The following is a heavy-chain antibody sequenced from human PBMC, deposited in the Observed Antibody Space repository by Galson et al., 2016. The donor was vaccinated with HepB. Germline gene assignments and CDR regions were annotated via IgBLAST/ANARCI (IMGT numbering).Heavy chain of an antibody. CDR2: IRPYNGVT. CDR1: GYSFVGFG. J-gene: IGHJ4*02. Sequence: SVKVSCKASGYSFVGFGLAWVRQAPGQGFEWMGWIRPYNGVTDYAQKFQGRLTMSTDTSTNTAYMELSSLRSEDPAVYYCASQQLLFGYNQAGFDGWGQGTLATVSS. CDR3: ASQQLLFGYNQAGFDG. V-gene: IGHV1-18*01. D-gene: IGHD2-21*01.